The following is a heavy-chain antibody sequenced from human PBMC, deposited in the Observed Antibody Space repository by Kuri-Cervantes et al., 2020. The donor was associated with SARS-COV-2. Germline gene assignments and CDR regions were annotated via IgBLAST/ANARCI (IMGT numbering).Heavy chain of an antibody. Sequence: GGSLRLSCAASGFTFSSHSMNWVRRAPGKGLEWVSCTSSGSTYIYYVDSVKGRFTISRDKAKNSLYLQMNSLRAEDTAVYYCARAGGSGGTSNYYYYMDVWGKGTTVTVSS. J-gene: IGHJ6*03. CDR2: TSSGSTYI. CDR3: ARAGGSGGTSNYYYYMDV. V-gene: IGHV3-21*01. D-gene: IGHD2-15*01. CDR1: GFTFSSHS.